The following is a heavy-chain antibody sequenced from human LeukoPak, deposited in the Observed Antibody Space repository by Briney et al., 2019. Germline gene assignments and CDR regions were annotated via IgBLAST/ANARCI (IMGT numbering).Heavy chain of an antibody. CDR3: AKGAYYYDSSGYLYYFDY. D-gene: IGHD3-22*01. CDR1: GFTFSSYA. J-gene: IGHJ4*02. Sequence: GGSLRLSCAASGFTFSSYAMSWVRQAPGKGLEWVSAISGSGGSTYYADSVKGRFTISRDNSKNTLYLQMNSLRAEDTAVYYCAKGAYYYDSSGYLYYFDYWGQGTLVTVSS. CDR2: ISGSGGST. V-gene: IGHV3-23*01.